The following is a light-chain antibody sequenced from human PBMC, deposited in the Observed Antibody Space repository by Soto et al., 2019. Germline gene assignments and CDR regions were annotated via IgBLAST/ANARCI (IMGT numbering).Light chain of an antibody. J-gene: IGKJ2*01. CDR1: QSVSCIY. Sequence: EIVLTQSPGTLPLSPGESATLSCSASQSVSCIYLAWSQQKPGQSPRLLIYGASSRTTGIPDRFNGSASGTYFTLTISRLAPENFAVYCCQQYGSSPMYTFGQGTMLEIK. CDR2: GAS. CDR3: QQYGSSPMYT. V-gene: IGKV3-20*01.